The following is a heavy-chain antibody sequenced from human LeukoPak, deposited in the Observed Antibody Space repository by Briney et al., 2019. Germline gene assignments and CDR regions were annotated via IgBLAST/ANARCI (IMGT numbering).Heavy chain of an antibody. CDR1: GGSISSYY. V-gene: IGHV4-59*08. J-gene: IGHJ6*03. CDR2: IYYSGST. Sequence: SETLSLTCTVSGGSISSYYWSWIRQPPGKGLEWIAYIYYSGSTNYNPSLKSRVTISVDASRNQFSLNLSSVTAADTAVYYCARWSGSVTARNYYYYMDVWGEGTTVTVSS. CDR3: ARWSGSVTARNYYYYMDV. D-gene: IGHD6-6*01.